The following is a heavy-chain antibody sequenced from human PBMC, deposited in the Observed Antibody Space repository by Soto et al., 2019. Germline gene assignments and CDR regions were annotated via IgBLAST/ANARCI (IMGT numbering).Heavy chain of an antibody. CDR2: ISNDGSNE. J-gene: IGHJ4*02. D-gene: IGHD3-10*01. Sequence: GGSLRLSCAGSGFTFRWFGMNWVRQAPGKGLEWVARISNDGSNEYYVDSVKGRFTISRDNSKNTLYLQMDSLRAEDTAVYYCTKGEVRGIIPSYFDYWGLGTLVTVSS. V-gene: IGHV3-30*18. CDR3: TKGEVRGIIPSYFDY. CDR1: GFTFRWFG.